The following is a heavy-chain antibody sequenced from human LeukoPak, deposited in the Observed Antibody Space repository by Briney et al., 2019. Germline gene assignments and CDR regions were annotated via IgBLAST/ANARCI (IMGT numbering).Heavy chain of an antibody. CDR3: ARDRGRRGITMRSDAFDI. CDR2: ISHTGSAI. D-gene: IGHD3-22*01. Sequence: GGSLRLSCAASGFTFSSFAMNWVRQAPGKALEWVSYISHTGSAISYAGSVKGRFTTSRDNAKNSLYLQMNSLRAEDTAVYYCARDRGRRGITMRSDAFDIWGQGTMVTVSS. J-gene: IGHJ3*02. V-gene: IGHV3-48*03. CDR1: GFTFSSFA.